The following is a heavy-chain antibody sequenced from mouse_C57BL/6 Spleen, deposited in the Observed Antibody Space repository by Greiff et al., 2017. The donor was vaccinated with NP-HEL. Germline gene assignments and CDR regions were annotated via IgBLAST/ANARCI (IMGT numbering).Heavy chain of an antibody. V-gene: IGHV1-9*01. CDR3: ARRRVTTVVATDGAMDY. Sequence: QVQLQQSGAELMKPGASVKLSCKATGYTFTGYWIEWVKQRPGHGLEWIGEILPGSGSTNYNEKFKGKATFTADTSSNTAYMQLSSLTTEDSAIYYCARRRVTTVVATDGAMDYWGQGTSVTVSS. CDR2: ILPGSGST. CDR1: GYTFTGYW. J-gene: IGHJ4*01. D-gene: IGHD1-1*01.